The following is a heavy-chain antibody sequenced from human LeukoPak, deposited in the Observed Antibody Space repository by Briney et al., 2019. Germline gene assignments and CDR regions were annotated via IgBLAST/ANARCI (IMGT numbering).Heavy chain of an antibody. J-gene: IGHJ3*02. CDR3: ARGLGYGEYLVPFDI. Sequence: SETLSLTRTVSGGSISSYYWSWIRQPPAKGLEWIGYIYYSGSTNYNPSLKSRVTISVDTSKNQFSLKLSSVAAADTAVYYCARGLGYGEYLVPFDIWGQGTLVTVSS. V-gene: IGHV4-59*01. D-gene: IGHD4-17*01. CDR2: IYYSGST. CDR1: GGSISSYY.